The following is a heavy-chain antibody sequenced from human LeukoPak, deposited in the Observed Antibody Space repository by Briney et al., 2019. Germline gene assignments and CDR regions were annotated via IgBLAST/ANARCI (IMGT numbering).Heavy chain of an antibody. CDR1: GFTFSSYA. D-gene: IGHD3-9*01. CDR2: ISYDGSNK. Sequence: PGGSLRLSCAASGFTFSSYAMHWVRQAPGKGLEWVAVISYDGSNKYYADSVKGRFTISRDNSKNTLYLQMNSLRAEDTAVYYCARDGHYDIAGGWFDPWGQGTLVTVSS. J-gene: IGHJ5*02. V-gene: IGHV3-30-3*01. CDR3: ARDGHYDIAGGWFDP.